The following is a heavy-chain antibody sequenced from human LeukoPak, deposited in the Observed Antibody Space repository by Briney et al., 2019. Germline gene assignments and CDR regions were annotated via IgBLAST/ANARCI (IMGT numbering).Heavy chain of an antibody. CDR2: ISDTASYT. CDR1: GFTFSHYG. J-gene: IGHJ4*02. V-gene: IGHV3-11*05. CDR3: ARANDLIDY. Sequence: PGGSLRLSCAASGFTFSHYGMHWVRQAPGKGLEWVSYISDTASYTNYADSVKGRFTISRDNAKNSLYLQMNSLRAEDTAVYYCARANDLIDYWGQGTLVTVSS.